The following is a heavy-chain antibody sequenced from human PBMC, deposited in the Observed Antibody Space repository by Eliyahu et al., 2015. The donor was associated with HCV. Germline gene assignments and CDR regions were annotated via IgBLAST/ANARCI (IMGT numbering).Heavy chain of an antibody. V-gene: IGHV3-33*01. CDR3: ARDLSPEMDTAMDPSLIDY. CDR1: SSYG. Sequence: SSYGMHWVRQAPGKGLEWVAVIWYDGSNKYYADSVKGRFTISRDNSKNTLYLQMNSLRAEDTAVYYCARDLSPEMDTAMDPSLIDYWGQGTLVTVSS. CDR2: IWYDGSNK. D-gene: IGHD5-18*01. J-gene: IGHJ4*02.